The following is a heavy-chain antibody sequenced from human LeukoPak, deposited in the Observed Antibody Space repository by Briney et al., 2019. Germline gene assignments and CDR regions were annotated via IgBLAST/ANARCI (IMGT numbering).Heavy chain of an antibody. CDR3: AKPRGGYYFDY. Sequence: GGSLRLSCAASGFTFSVYSMHWVRQGPGKGLEWVALISHDGGNKNYTDSVKGRFTISRDNSKNTVYLQMNSLRPEDTAVYYCAKPRGGYYFDYWGQGTLVTVSS. D-gene: IGHD3-3*01. CDR1: GFTFSVYS. J-gene: IGHJ4*02. CDR2: ISHDGGNK. V-gene: IGHV3-30*18.